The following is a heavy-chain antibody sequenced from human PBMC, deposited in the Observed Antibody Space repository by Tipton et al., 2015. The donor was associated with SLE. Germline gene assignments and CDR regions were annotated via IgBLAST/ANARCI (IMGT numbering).Heavy chain of an antibody. D-gene: IGHD5-18*01. CDR3: ARAGYSYDSGYYFDH. CDR1: GGSISPYY. CDR2: IYYSGST. Sequence: LRLSCTVPGGSISPYYWTWVRQPPGKGLEWIGFIYYSGSTNYNPSLKSRVTISLDTSKNQFSLKLSSMTAADTAVYYCARAGYSYDSGYYFDHWGQGTLVTVSS. V-gene: IGHV4-59*01. J-gene: IGHJ4*02.